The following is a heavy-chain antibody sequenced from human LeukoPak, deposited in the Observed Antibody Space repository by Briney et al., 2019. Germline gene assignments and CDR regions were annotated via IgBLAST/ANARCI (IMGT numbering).Heavy chain of an antibody. D-gene: IGHD3-22*01. CDR2: IYSGGGT. CDR3: ARGGYYYDSSGYYHDAFDI. V-gene: IGHV3-53*01. Sequence: PGGSLRLSCAASGFAVSSNYMNWVRQAPGKGLKWVSIIYSGGGTYYANSVRGRFTISRDNSKNTLYLQMNSLRDEDTAVYCCARGGYYYDSSGYYHDAFDIWGQGTMVTVSS. CDR1: GFAVSSNY. J-gene: IGHJ3*02.